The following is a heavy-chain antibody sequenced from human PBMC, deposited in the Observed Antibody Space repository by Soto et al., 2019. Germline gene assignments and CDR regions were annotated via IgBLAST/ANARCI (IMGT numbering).Heavy chain of an antibody. CDR2: ISYDGSTK. D-gene: IGHD1-26*01. J-gene: IGHJ6*02. CDR1: GFTFSNYG. V-gene: IGHV3-30*18. Sequence: QVQLVESGGGVVQPGRSLRLSCAASGFTFSNYGMHWVRQAPGKGLEWVAVISYDGSTKYYADSVKGRFTISRDNSKNTLYLQLNSLTAEDTAVHYCAKMSGSIGFYYYGMDVWGQGTTVTVSS. CDR3: AKMSGSIGFYYYGMDV.